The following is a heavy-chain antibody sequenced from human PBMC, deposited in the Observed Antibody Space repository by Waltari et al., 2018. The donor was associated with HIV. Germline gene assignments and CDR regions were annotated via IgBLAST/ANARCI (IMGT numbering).Heavy chain of an antibody. D-gene: IGHD3-16*01. J-gene: IGHJ4*02. CDR2: IWFDGSKK. CDR3: ARDRGGLRQPLDY. V-gene: IGHV3-33*01. Sequence: QVQLVESGGGVVQPGRSLRLSCSASGFTFSSFCMHWVRQAPGKGLEWVSVIWFDGSKKFYADSVKGRFTISRDNSKNIVHLQMNSLRAEDTALYYCARDRGGLRQPLDYWGQGTLVTVSS. CDR1: GFTFSSFC.